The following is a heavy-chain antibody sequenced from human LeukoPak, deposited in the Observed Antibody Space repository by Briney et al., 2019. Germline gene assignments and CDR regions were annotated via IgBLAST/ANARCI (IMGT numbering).Heavy chain of an antibody. Sequence: GGSLRLSCAASGFTFSDYGMHWVRQAPGKGLEWVGFIRSKAYGGTTEYAASVKGRFTISRDDSKSIAYLQMNSLKTEDTAVYYCTRGQNYDFWSGYRGLDYWGQGTLVTVSS. V-gene: IGHV3-49*04. CDR2: IRSKAYGGTT. CDR3: TRGQNYDFWSGYRGLDY. D-gene: IGHD3-3*01. J-gene: IGHJ4*02. CDR1: GFTFSDYG.